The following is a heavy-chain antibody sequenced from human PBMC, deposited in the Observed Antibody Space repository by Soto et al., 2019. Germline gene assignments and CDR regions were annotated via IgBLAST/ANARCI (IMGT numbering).Heavy chain of an antibody. Sequence: QVQLQQWGAGLLKPSETLSLTCAVYGGSFTGYYWSWIRQPPGKGLEWIREISHGGSPNYTPSLKSRVTISLDTSKNQFSLKLNSVTAADTSVYSCARGLQYCTSTSCYAASLPFDYWGPRTLVTVSS. CDR3: ARGLQYCTSTSCYAASLPFDY. D-gene: IGHD2-2*01. J-gene: IGHJ4*02. V-gene: IGHV4-34*01. CDR1: GGSFTGYY. CDR2: ISHGGSP.